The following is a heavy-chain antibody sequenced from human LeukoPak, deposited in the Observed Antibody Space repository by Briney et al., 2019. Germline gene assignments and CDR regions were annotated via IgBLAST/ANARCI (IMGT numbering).Heavy chain of an antibody. Sequence: PGGSLRLSCAASGFTFTSYAMSWVRQAPGKGLEWVSAISGSGGSTYYADSVKGRFTISRDNSKNTLYLQMNSLRAEDTAVYYCARDFYDFWSGSLFQHWGQGTLVTVSS. D-gene: IGHD3-3*01. V-gene: IGHV3-23*01. CDR2: ISGSGGST. J-gene: IGHJ1*01. CDR3: ARDFYDFWSGSLFQH. CDR1: GFTFTSYA.